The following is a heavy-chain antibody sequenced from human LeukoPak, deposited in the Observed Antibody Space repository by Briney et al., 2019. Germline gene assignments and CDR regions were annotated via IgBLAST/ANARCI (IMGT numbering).Heavy chain of an antibody. Sequence: GVSVKVSCKVSGYTLTELSMHWVRQAPGKGLEWMGGFDPEDGETIYAQKFQGRVTMTEDTSTDTAYMELSSLRSEDTAVYYCARDLRAGGAGRENTDYWGQGTLVTVSS. V-gene: IGHV1-24*01. J-gene: IGHJ4*02. D-gene: IGHD6-19*01. CDR3: ARDLRAGGAGRENTDY. CDR1: GYTLTELS. CDR2: FDPEDGET.